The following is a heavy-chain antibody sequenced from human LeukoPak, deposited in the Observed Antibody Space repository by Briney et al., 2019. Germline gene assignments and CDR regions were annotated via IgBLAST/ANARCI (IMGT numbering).Heavy chain of an antibody. CDR1: GFTFSSFG. D-gene: IGHD6-13*01. CDR2: ISSSSSTI. J-gene: IGHJ5*02. Sequence: GGSLRLSCAASGFTFSSFGMNWVRQAPGEGLEWVSYISSSSSTIYYADSVKGRFTISRDNAKNSLYLQMNSLRAEDTAVYYCAREGEPGYSSNWFDPWGQGTLVTVSS. V-gene: IGHV3-48*01. CDR3: AREGEPGYSSNWFDP.